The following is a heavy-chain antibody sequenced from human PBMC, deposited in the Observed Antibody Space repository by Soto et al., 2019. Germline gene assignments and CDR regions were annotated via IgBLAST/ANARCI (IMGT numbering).Heavy chain of an antibody. CDR3: ARGPPTLGGFDH. CDR1: GASVSSDSGTYY. CDR2: TYYKGST. Sequence: SETLSLTCTVSGASVSSDSGTYYWSWIRQFPGKGLEWIGYTYYKGSTYYNPSLESRLTISVDTSKNQFSLRLTPVTAADSAVYYCARGPPTLGGFDHWGQGTLVTVSS. V-gene: IGHV4-31*03. J-gene: IGHJ4*02. D-gene: IGHD3-10*01.